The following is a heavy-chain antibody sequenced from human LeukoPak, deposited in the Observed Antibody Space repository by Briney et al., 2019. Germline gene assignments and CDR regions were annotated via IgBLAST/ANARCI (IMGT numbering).Heavy chain of an antibody. CDR1: GGPISGYF. Sequence: KASETLSLTRTVSGGPISGYFWSWIRQPAGKGLEWIGRIHDNGDSNHNPSLKSRVTMALDTSGNQVSLKLTSVTAADTAVYYCARAPSGCGGTCPSDHWGPGTLVTASS. CDR2: IHDNGDS. D-gene: IGHD2-15*01. J-gene: IGHJ4*02. V-gene: IGHV4-4*07. CDR3: ARAPSGCGGTCPSDH.